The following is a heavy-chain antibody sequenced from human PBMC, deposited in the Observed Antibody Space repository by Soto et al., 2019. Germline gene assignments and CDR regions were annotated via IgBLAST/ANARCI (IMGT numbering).Heavy chain of an antibody. J-gene: IGHJ4*02. Sequence: GGSLRLSCSASGFTFSSYAMHWVRQAPGKGLEYVSGIRGNGDPPFYADSVKGRFTISRDNSKNTLYLQMSSLSADDTAVYYCVKSRGGNNFDFFDWGQGAMVTVSS. CDR2: IRGNGDPP. V-gene: IGHV3-64D*06. CDR3: VKSRGGNNFDFFD. CDR1: GFTFSSYA. D-gene: IGHD5-12*01.